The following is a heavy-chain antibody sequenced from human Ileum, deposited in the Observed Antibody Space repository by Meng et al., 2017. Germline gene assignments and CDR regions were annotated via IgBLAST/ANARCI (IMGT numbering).Heavy chain of an antibody. Sequence: QFQLQESGLGLVKPSQTLSLTCSVPGGSFGSDTDYWTWIRQTPGEGLEWMGLTYYNGSPFYNPSLRSRVTISVNTSKDQFTLKLTSVTATETAVYYCARERHHYYGSGSFDYWGQGILVTVSS. CDR2: TYYNGSP. CDR3: ARERHHYYGSGSFDY. D-gene: IGHD3-10*01. V-gene: IGHV4-30-4*01. J-gene: IGHJ4*02. CDR1: GGSFGSDTDY.